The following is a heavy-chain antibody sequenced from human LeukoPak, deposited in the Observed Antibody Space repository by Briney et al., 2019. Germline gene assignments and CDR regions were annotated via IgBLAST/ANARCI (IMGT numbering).Heavy chain of an antibody. CDR3: ARLTYGSRSYYNLDY. J-gene: IGHJ4*02. D-gene: IGHD3-10*01. Sequence: SETLSLTCTVSGGSISSSSYYWGWIRQPPGKGLEWIGSIYYSGSTYYNPSLKSRVTISVDTSKNQFSLKLSSVTAADTAVYYCARLTYGSRSYYNLDYWGQGTLVTVSS. V-gene: IGHV4-39*01. CDR2: IYYSGST. CDR1: GGSISSSSYY.